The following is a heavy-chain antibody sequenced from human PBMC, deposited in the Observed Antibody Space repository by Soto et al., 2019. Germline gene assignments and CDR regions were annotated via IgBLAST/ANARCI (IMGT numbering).Heavy chain of an antibody. V-gene: IGHV4-59*01. CDR2: IYYSGST. Sequence: QGQLQESGPGLVKPSETLSLTCTVSGGSISSYDWIWIRQPPGKGLEWIGYIYYSGSTNYNPSLKSRVTISVDTSKSQFSLTLSSVTAADPAVYYCARVLGVGRDCFAPWCQGTRVTVSS. J-gene: IGHJ5*02. CDR1: GGSISSYD. D-gene: IGHD3-16*01. CDR3: ARVLGVGRDCFAP.